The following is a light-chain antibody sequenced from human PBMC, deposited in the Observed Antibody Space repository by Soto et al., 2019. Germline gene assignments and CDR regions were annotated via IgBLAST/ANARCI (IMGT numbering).Light chain of an antibody. V-gene: IGKV1-27*01. J-gene: IGKJ1*01. CDR1: QGISNF. Sequence: DIQMTQSPSSLSASVGDRVTITCRASQGISNFLAWYQQRPGEVPKLLIYTASTLQSGVPSRFSGSGSGTDFTLTINSLQPEDVATYYCQIYYSAPWTFVQGTKVELK. CDR3: QIYYSAPWT. CDR2: TAS.